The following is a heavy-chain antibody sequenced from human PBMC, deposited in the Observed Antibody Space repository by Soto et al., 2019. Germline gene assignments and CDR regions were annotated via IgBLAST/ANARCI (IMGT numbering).Heavy chain of an antibody. J-gene: IGHJ4*02. Sequence: GSLRLSCAASGFTLSSYGISWIRLTQGKGLEWVSVISGGGDTTYYTPSVKGRFTISRDDFRNTLYLQMNSLRTEDTAIYYCAKLRDFVVLPAGILDYWGPGTLVTVSS. CDR3: AKLRDFVVLPAGILDY. V-gene: IGHV3-23*01. CDR1: GFTLSSYG. CDR2: ISGGGDTT. D-gene: IGHD2-8*01.